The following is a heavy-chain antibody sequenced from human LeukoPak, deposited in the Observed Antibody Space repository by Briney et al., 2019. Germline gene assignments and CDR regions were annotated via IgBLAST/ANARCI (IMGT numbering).Heavy chain of an antibody. CDR2: ISSSSSYI. CDR1: GFIFTNYA. V-gene: IGHV3-21*01. D-gene: IGHD2-15*01. J-gene: IGHJ4*02. Sequence: PGRSLRLSCAASGFIFTNYAMHWVRQSPGKGLEWVSSISSSSSYIYYADSVKGRFTISRDNAKNSLYLQMNSLRAEDTAVYYCAREGGSIELDPDYWGQGTLVTVSS. CDR3: AREGGSIELDPDY.